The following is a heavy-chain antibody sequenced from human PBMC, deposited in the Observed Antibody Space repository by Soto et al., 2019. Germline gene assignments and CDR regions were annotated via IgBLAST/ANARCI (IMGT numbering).Heavy chain of an antibody. Sequence: ASVKVSCKASEYTFTSYYMHWVRQAPGQGLEWMGIINPSGGSTSYAQKFQGRVTMTRDTSTSTVYMELSSLRSEDTAVYYCARAVVPAAPYYGMDVWGQGTTVTSP. CDR3: ARAVVPAAPYYGMDV. CDR2: INPSGGST. D-gene: IGHD2-2*01. V-gene: IGHV1-46*03. CDR1: EYTFTSYY. J-gene: IGHJ6*02.